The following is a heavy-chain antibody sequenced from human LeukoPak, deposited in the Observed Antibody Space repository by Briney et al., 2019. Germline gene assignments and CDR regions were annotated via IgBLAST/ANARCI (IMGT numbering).Heavy chain of an antibody. CDR3: ARVQTDPEYYFDY. V-gene: IGHV4-31*03. CDR2: IYYSGST. D-gene: IGHD2-21*02. CDR1: GGSISSGGYY. Sequence: PSETLSLTCTVSGGSISSGGYYWRWIRQHPGTGLEWIGYIYYSGSTHYNPSLKSRVTISVDTSKNQFSLKLSSVTAADTAVYYCARVQTDPEYYFDYWGQGTLVTVSS. J-gene: IGHJ4*02.